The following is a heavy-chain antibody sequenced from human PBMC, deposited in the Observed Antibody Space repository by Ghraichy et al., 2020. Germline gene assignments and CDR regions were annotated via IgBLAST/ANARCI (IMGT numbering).Heavy chain of an antibody. CDR1: GFTFSSYW. J-gene: IGHJ6*02. D-gene: IGHD6-19*01. Sequence: GGSLRLSCAASGFTFSSYWMHWVRQAPGKGLVWVSRINSDGSSTSYADSVKGRFTISRDNAKNTRYLQMNSLRAEDTAVYYCSNLGAVAGTGYYYGMDVWGQGTTVTVSS. V-gene: IGHV3-74*01. CDR3: SNLGAVAGTGYYYGMDV. CDR2: INSDGSST.